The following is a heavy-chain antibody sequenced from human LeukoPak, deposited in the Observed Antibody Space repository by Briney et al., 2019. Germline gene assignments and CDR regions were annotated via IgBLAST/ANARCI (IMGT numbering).Heavy chain of an antibody. Sequence: KPGESLKISCKGSGYSFSNYWIGWVRQMPGKGLEWMGIIYPGDSNTRYSPSFQGQVTISADKSISTAYLQWSSLKASDTAIYYCARQPLVRDCGGDCEFDYWGQGTLVSVSS. D-gene: IGHD2-21*02. CDR1: GYSFSNYW. V-gene: IGHV5-51*01. CDR3: ARQPLVRDCGGDCEFDY. J-gene: IGHJ4*02. CDR2: IYPGDSNT.